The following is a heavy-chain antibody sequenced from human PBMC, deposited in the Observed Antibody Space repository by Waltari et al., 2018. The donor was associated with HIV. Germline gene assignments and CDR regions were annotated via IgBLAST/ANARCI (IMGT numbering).Heavy chain of an antibody. V-gene: IGHV5-51*01. CDR3: ARHLWFWEPSHYYYYYGMDV. J-gene: IGHJ6*02. CDR1: GYNCANYW. CDR2: IYPRDSDT. D-gene: IGHD3-10*01. Sequence: EVQLVQSGAEVKKPGESLKISCKGSGYNCANYWIGWVRQMPEKGLEWMGVIYPRDSDTRYCPSFQGQVTISADKSSRPAYLQWSSLKASDTAMYYCARHLWFWEPSHYYYYYGMDVWGQGTTVTVSS.